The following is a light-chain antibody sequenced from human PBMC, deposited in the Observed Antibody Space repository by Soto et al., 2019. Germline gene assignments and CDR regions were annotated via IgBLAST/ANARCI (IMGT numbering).Light chain of an antibody. V-gene: IGKV3-15*01. CDR3: QQYNKWPPN. CDR1: QSARIS. CDR2: DVS. J-gene: IGKJ5*01. Sequence: RTQSPTNMSVSTGERANRSRGATQSARISLGRYQQKPGQAPRLLIYDVSTRATGVPARFSGSGSGTEFTLTISSPQSEDFAVYYCQQYNKWPPNFGQGTRLPI.